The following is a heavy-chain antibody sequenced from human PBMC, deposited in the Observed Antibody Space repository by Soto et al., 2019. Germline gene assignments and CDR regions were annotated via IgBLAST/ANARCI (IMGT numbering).Heavy chain of an antibody. CDR2: ISAYNGNT. Sequence: ASVKVSCKASGYTFTSYGISWVRQAPGQGLEWMGWISAYNGNTNYAQKLQGRVTMTTDTSTSTAYMELRSLRSDDTAVYYCASENYYDSSGYYAFDIWGQGTMVTVSS. CDR3: ASENYYDSSGYYAFDI. CDR1: GYTFTSYG. V-gene: IGHV1-18*01. D-gene: IGHD3-22*01. J-gene: IGHJ3*02.